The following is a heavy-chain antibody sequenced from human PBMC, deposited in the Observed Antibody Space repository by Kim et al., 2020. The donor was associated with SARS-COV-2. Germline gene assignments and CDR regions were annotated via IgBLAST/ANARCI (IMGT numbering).Heavy chain of an antibody. D-gene: IGHD3-10*01. V-gene: IGHV1-3*01. Sequence: ASVKVSCKASGYTFRSNAIHWVRQAPGQRLEWMGWINPINGDTKYSQNFQGRLSITRDTSASTVYMELSSLRSEDTTVYFCARDSGRRSFDYWGRGTLVT. CDR1: GYTFRSNA. J-gene: IGHJ4*02. CDR2: INPINGDT. CDR3: ARDSGRRSFDY.